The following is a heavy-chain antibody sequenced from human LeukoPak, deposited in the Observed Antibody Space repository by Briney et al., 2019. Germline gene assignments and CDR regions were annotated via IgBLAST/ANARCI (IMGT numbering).Heavy chain of an antibody. V-gene: IGHV4-59*10. CDR2: IYTSGST. D-gene: IGHD6-13*01. CDR3: ARDGGYSSSWYGSYFDY. J-gene: IGHJ4*02. CDR1: GGSFSGYY. Sequence: SETLSLTCAVYGGSFSGYYWSWIRQPPGKGLEWIGRIYTSGSTNYNPSLKSRVTMSVDTSKNQFSLKLSSVTAADTAVYYCARDGGYSSSWYGSYFDYWGQGTLVTVSS.